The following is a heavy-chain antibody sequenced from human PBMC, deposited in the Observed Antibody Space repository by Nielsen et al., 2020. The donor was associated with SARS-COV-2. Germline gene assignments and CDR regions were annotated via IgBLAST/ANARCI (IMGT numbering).Heavy chain of an antibody. D-gene: IGHD3-10*01. CDR1: GFTVSSNY. Sequence: GESLKISCAASGFTVSSNYMSWVRQAPGKGLEWVSVIYSGGSTYYADSVKGRFTISRDNSKNTLYLQMNSLRAEDTAVYYCATTRGVRGVIRTYYYYGMDVWGQGTTVTVSS. CDR3: ATTRGVRGVIRTYYYYGMDV. CDR2: IYSGGST. V-gene: IGHV3-53*01. J-gene: IGHJ6*02.